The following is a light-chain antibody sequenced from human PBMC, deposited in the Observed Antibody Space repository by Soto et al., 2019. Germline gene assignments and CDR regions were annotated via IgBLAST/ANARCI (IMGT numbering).Light chain of an antibody. Sequence: EIVMAQSPATLSVSPGERATLSCRASQSVNSNLAWFQQKPGQAPRLLIYGASTRATGIPARFSGSGSGTEFTLTISSLQSDDFATYYCQQGNSFPFTFGPGTKVDIK. CDR1: QSVNSN. J-gene: IGKJ3*01. CDR2: GAS. V-gene: IGKV3D-15*01. CDR3: QQGNSFPFT.